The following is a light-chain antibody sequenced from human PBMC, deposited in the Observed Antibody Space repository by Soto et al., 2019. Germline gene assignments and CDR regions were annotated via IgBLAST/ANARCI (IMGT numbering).Light chain of an antibody. J-gene: IGLJ3*02. CDR3: QSYDTSRSGWV. CDR2: GNS. CDR1: SSNIGTTYD. V-gene: IGLV1-40*01. Sequence: QSVLTQPPSVSGAPGQRVTISCTGSSSNIGTTYDVHWYQQVPGTAPKLLIYGNSNRPSGVPDRFSGSKSGTSASLAITGLQAADEADYYCQSYDTSRSGWVFGGGTKLTVL.